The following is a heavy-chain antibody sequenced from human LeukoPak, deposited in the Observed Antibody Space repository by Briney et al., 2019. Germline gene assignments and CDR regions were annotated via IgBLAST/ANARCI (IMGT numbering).Heavy chain of an antibody. CDR3: AREGDFWRRNYYFDY. Sequence: SETLSLTCTVSGGSNSSYYWSWIRQPPGKGLEWIGYIYYSGSTNYNPSLKSRVTISVDTSKNQFSLKLSSVTAADTAVYYCAREGDFWRRNYYFDYWGQGTLVTVSS. J-gene: IGHJ4*02. D-gene: IGHD3-3*01. CDR2: IYYSGST. V-gene: IGHV4-59*01. CDR1: GGSNSSYY.